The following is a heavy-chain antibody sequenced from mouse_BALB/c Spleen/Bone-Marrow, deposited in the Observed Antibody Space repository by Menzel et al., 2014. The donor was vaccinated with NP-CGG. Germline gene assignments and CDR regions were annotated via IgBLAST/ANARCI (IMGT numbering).Heavy chain of an antibody. Sequence: VMLVESGVELVKPGASVKLSCKAPGNTFTSYDINWVRQRPEQGLEWIGWIFPGDSTTKYNEKFKGKATLSTDKSSSTVHMQLSRLTSEDSAVYFCVRSRLRDWYFDVWGAGTTVTISS. D-gene: IGHD1-2*01. CDR3: VRSRLRDWYFDV. V-gene: IGHV1S56*01. CDR1: GNTFTSYD. CDR2: IFPGDSTT. J-gene: IGHJ1*01.